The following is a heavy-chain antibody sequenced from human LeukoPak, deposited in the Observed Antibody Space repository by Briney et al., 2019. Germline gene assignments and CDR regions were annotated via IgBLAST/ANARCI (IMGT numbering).Heavy chain of an antibody. J-gene: IGHJ1*01. CDR2: INSDGSST. CDR1: GFTFSSYW. V-gene: IGHV3-74*01. D-gene: IGHD6-19*01. Sequence: GGSLRLSCAASGFTFSSYWMHWVRQAPGKGLVWVSRINSDGSSTSYADSVKGRFTISRDNAKNTLYLQMNSLRAEDTAVYYCARGPRAVAGTPAEYFQHWGQGTLVTVSS. CDR3: ARGPRAVAGTPAEYFQH.